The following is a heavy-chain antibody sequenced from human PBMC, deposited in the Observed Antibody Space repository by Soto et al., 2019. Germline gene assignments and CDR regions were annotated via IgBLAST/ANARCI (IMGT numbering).Heavy chain of an antibody. CDR3: ATWGSTAFDI. CDR2: TYHSGNT. Sequence: QLQESGPGLVEPSGTLSLTCAVSRGSMSSSDWWCWVRQAPGKGLEWIGETYHSGNTNYNPSLKRRITLSVDNPQNPFPLTLTSVTPADTGVYYCATWGSTAFDIWGQGTMVTVSS. D-gene: IGHD3-16*01. V-gene: IGHV4-4*02. J-gene: IGHJ3*02. CDR1: RGSMSSSDW.